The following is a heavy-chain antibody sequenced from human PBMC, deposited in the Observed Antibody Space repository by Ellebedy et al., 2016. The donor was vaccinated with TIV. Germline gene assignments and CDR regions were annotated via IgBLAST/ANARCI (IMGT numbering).Heavy chain of an antibody. Sequence: AASVKVSCKASGYTFSNYFVHWVRQAPGQGLEWMGIINPSSGSTTYAQRLQGRLTMTRDTSTSTVYMELSSLRSEDTAVYYCARALTELPLEWDRYLAYYYYYGMDVWGQGTTVTVSS. V-gene: IGHV1-46*04. CDR2: INPSSGST. CDR1: GYTFSNYF. CDR3: ARALTELPLEWDRYLAYYYYYGMDV. D-gene: IGHD3-3*01. J-gene: IGHJ6*02.